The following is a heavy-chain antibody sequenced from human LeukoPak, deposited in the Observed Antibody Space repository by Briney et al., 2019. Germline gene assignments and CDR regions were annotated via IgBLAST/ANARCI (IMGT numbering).Heavy chain of an antibody. V-gene: IGHV4-31*03. CDR2: IYYSGST. CDR1: GGSISSGGYY. J-gene: IGHJ4*02. D-gene: IGHD6-13*01. CDR3: ARGASSSSFGKNKGDEPKGRKTYFDY. Sequence: SETLSLTCTVSGGSISSGGYYWSWIRQLPGKGLEWIGYIYYSGSTYYNPSLESRVTISVDTSKNQFSLKLSAMAAADTAVYYCARGASSSSFGKNKGDEPKGRKTYFDYWGQGTLVTVSS.